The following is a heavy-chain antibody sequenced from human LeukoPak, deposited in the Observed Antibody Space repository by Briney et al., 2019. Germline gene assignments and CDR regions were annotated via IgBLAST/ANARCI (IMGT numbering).Heavy chain of an antibody. CDR2: MSSSSSYI. D-gene: IGHD6-6*01. J-gene: IGHJ4*02. Sequence: GGSLRLSCAASGFTFSSYSMNWVRQAPGKGLEWVSSMSSSSSYIYYADSVKGRFTISRDNAKNSLYLQMNSLRAEDTAVYYCARDRTGIAARYFDYWGQGTLVTVSS. CDR1: GFTFSSYS. CDR3: ARDRTGIAARYFDY. V-gene: IGHV3-21*01.